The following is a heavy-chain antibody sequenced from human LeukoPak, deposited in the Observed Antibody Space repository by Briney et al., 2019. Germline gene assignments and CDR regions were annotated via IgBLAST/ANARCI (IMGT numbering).Heavy chain of an antibody. V-gene: IGHV4-38-2*02. CDR2: IYHSGST. J-gene: IGHJ4*02. D-gene: IGHD5-24*01. CDR3: ARHEEEDGYNAKTLDY. CDR1: GYSISSGYY. Sequence: PSETLSLTCTVSGYSISSGYYWGWIRQPPGKGLEWIGSIYHSGSTYYNPSLKSRVTISVDTSKNQFSLRLSSVTAADTAVYYCARHEEEDGYNAKTLDYWGQGALVTVSS.